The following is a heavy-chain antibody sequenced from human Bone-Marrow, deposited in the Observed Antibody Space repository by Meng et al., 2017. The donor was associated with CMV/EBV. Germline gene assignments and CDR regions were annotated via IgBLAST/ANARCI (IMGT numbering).Heavy chain of an antibody. CDR2: INSDGSST. V-gene: IGHV3-74*01. D-gene: IGHD2-15*01. J-gene: IGHJ4*02. CDR1: GFTFSRYW. CDR3: ARDLVPSRRVVVLDY. Sequence: GGSLRLSCAASGFTFSRYWMHWVRQAPGKGLVWVSRINSDGSSTTYADSVKGRFTVSRDNANNTLYLQMNSLRAEDTAVYYCARDLVPSRRVVVLDYWGQGPLVTVYS.